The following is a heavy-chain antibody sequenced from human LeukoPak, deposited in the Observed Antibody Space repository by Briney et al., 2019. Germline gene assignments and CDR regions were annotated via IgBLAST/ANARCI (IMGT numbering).Heavy chain of an antibody. Sequence: PGGSLRLSCAASGFAFNDFGMHWVRQAPGKGLEWVSYISGSSSAIYYADSVRGRFTISRDNAKNSLYLHMNSLRAEDTAVYYCARVGFPIIHYYYNMDVWGQGTTVTVSS. J-gene: IGHJ6*02. CDR3: ARVGFPIIHYYYNMDV. CDR1: GFAFNDFG. D-gene: IGHD1-14*01. CDR2: ISGSSSAI. V-gene: IGHV3-48*01.